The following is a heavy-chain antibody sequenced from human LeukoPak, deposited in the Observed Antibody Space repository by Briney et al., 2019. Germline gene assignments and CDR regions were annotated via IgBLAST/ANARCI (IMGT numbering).Heavy chain of an antibody. D-gene: IGHD3-3*01. CDR2: ISAYNGNT. V-gene: IGHV1-18*01. CDR3: ARVVIDFWSGYYTTYYFDY. Sequence: ASVKVSCQASGYTFTSYGISWVRQAPGQGLEWMGWISAYNGNTNYAQKLQGRVTMTTDTSTSTAYMELRSLRSDDTAVYYCARVVIDFWSGYYTTYYFDYWGQGTLVTVSS. CDR1: GYTFTSYG. J-gene: IGHJ4*02.